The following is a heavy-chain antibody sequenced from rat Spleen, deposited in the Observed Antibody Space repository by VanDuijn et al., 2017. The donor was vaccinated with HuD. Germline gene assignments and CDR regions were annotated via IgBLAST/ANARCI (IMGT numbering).Heavy chain of an antibody. CDR3: TRAGYLRDWYFDF. CDR2: ISFDGGRN. CDR1: GFTFTDFY. J-gene: IGHJ1*01. Sequence: EVQLVESDGGLVQPGRSLKLSCAASGFTFTDFYMAWVRQAPKKGLEWVATISFDGGRNFYRDSVKGRFTISRDDAKNTLYLQMDGLRSEDTATYYCTRAGYLRDWYFDFWGPGTMVTVSS. D-gene: IGHD2-2*01. V-gene: IGHV5-7*01.